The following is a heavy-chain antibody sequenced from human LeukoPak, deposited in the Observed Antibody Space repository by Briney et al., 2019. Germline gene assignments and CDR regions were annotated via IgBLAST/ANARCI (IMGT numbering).Heavy chain of an antibody. CDR2: IYYSGST. J-gene: IGHJ3*02. CDR3: ARDTPLLVSDGPGAFDI. CDR1: GGSISSYY. Sequence: SETLSLTCTVSGGSISSYYWSWIRQPPGKGLEWIGYIYYSGSTNYNPSLKSRVTISVDTSKNQFSLKLSSVTAADTAVYYCARDTPLLVSDGPGAFDIWGQGTMVTVSS. V-gene: IGHV4-59*01. D-gene: IGHD2-8*02.